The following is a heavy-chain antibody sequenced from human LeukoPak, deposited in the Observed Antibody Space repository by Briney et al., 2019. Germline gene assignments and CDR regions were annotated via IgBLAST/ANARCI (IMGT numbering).Heavy chain of an antibody. J-gene: IGHJ3*02. Sequence: SETLSLTCTLSGGSISSYYWSWIRQPPGKGLEWIGYIYYSGSTNYNPSLKSRVTISVDTSKNQFSLKLSSVTAADTAVYYCARDHRVTPGAFDIWGQGTMVTVSS. V-gene: IGHV4-59*01. CDR3: ARDHRVTPGAFDI. CDR2: IYYSGST. D-gene: IGHD4-23*01. CDR1: GGSISSYY.